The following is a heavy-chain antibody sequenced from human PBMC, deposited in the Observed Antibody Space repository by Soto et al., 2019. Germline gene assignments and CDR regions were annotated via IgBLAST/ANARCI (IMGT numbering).Heavy chain of an antibody. J-gene: IGHJ6*03. D-gene: IGHD6-25*01. CDR2: ISAYNGNT. V-gene: IGHV1-18*01. Sequence: ASVKVSCKASGYTFTSYGISWVRQAPGQGLEWMGWISAYNGNTNYAQKIQGRVTITTDTSTSTAYMELRSLRSEDTAVYYCGRVAAADYSLSAYYYYYMDVWGKGTTVTVSS. CDR3: GRVAAADYSLSAYYYYYMDV. CDR1: GYTFTSYG.